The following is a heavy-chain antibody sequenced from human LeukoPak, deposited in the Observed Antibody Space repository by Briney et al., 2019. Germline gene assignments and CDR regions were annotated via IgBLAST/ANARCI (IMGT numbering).Heavy chain of an antibody. J-gene: IGHJ4*02. V-gene: IGHV4-59*01. CDR2: INYSGNT. CDR3: ASEGRQDYVYFDC. CDR1: GDSISSYY. Sequence: SETLSLTCTVSGDSISSYYWSSIRQPPGKGLEWMGYINYSGNTNYNPSLKSRVTISVDTSKNQFSLRLTSVTAADTAVYYCASEGRQDYVYFDCWGQGTLVTVSS. D-gene: IGHD4-17*01.